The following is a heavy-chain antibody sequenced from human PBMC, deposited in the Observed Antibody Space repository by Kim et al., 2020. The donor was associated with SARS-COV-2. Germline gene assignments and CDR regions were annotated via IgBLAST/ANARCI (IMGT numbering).Heavy chain of an antibody. D-gene: IGHD4-17*01. CDR1: GGSFSGYY. V-gene: IGHV4-34*01. CDR2: INHSGST. J-gene: IGHJ4*02. CDR3: ARKLLRSHYFDY. Sequence: SETLSLTCAVYGGSFSGYYWSWIRQPPGKGLEWIGEINHSGSTNYNPSLKSRVTISVDTSKNQFSLKLSSVTAADTAVYYCARKLLRSHYFDYWGQGTLVTVSS.